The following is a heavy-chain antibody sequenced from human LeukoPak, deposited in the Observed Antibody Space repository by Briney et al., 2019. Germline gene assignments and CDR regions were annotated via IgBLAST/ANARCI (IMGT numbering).Heavy chain of an antibody. V-gene: IGHV4-59*08. Sequence: SETLSLTCAVYGGSFSGYYWSWIRQPPGKGPEWIGYIYYSGSASYNPSLKSRLTISVDTSKNQFSLNLSSVTAADTAVYYCARGMTTGPDPWGQGTLVTVSS. CDR1: GGSFSGYY. D-gene: IGHD4-17*01. CDR3: ARGMTTGPDP. J-gene: IGHJ5*02. CDR2: IYYSGSA.